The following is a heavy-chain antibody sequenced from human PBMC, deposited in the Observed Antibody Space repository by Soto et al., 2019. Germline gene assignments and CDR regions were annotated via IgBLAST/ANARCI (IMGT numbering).Heavy chain of an antibody. CDR2: ISSSGSTI. V-gene: IGHV3-48*03. CDR1: ECTFSSYE. Sequence: LRLSCGASECTFSSYEMNWVGQAPGKGLEWVSYISSSGSTIYYADSVKGRFTISRDNAKNSLYLQMNSLRAEDTAVYYCARYCSSTSCYYYYYGMDVWGQGTTVTVSS. CDR3: ARYCSSTSCYYYYYGMDV. J-gene: IGHJ6*02. D-gene: IGHD2-2*01.